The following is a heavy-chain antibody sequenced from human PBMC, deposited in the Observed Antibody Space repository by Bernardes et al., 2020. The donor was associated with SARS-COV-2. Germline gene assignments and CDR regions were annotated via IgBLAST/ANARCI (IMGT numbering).Heavy chain of an antibody. Sequence: GGSLRLSCAASGFTFRSCGMHWVRKAPGMGLEWVEVISYDGSNKYYADSVKGRFTISRDNSKNTLYLQMNSLRAEDTAVYYCAKDSYYDFWSGGPVAGDGWGQGTTVTVSS. V-gene: IGHV3-30*18. CDR1: GFTFRSCG. CDR3: AKDSYYDFWSGGPVAGDG. J-gene: IGHJ6*01. D-gene: IGHD3-3*01. CDR2: ISYDGSNK.